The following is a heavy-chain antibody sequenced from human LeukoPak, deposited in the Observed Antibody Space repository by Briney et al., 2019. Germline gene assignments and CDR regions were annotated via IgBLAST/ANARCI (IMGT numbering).Heavy chain of an antibody. V-gene: IGHV1-18*01. J-gene: IGHJ5*02. CDR2: ISAYNGNT. CDR1: GYTFTSYG. D-gene: IGHD3-3*01. CDR3: ARTRPRGTERYYDFWSGYYSWFDP. Sequence: ASVKVSCKASGYTFTSYGISWVRQAPGQGLEWMGWISAYNGNTNYAQKLQGRVTMTTDTSTSTAYMELRSLRPDDTAVYYCARTRPRGTERYYDFWSGYYSWFDPWGQGTLVTVSS.